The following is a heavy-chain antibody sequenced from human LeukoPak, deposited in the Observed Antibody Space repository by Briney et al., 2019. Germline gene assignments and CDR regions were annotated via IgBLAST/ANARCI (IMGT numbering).Heavy chain of an antibody. V-gene: IGHV1-18*01. Sequence: ASVKVSCKASGYTFTSYGISWVQQAPGQGLEWMGWISAYNGNTNYAQKLQGRVTMTTDTSTSTAYMELRSLRSDDTAVYYCARNYDSSGYHLGAWFDPWGQGTLVTVSS. CDR3: ARNYDSSGYHLGAWFDP. J-gene: IGHJ5*02. CDR2: ISAYNGNT. CDR1: GYTFTSYG. D-gene: IGHD3-22*01.